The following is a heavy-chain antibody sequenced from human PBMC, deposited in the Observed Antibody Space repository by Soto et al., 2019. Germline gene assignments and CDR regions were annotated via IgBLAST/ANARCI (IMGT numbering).Heavy chain of an antibody. V-gene: IGHV3-23*01. CDR2: ISTSLDAT. Sequence: GGSLRLSCAASGFAFSNYAMHWARQAPGKGLEWVSSISTSLDATSYADSVKGRFTISRDDSKNTLYLQMNSLRAEDSAVYYCAKDRTVAARNFDYWGQGTQVTVSS. CDR1: GFAFSNYA. CDR3: AKDRTVAARNFDY. J-gene: IGHJ4*02. D-gene: IGHD6-6*01.